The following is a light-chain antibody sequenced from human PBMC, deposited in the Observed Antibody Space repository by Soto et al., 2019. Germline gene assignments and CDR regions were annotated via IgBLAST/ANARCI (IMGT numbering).Light chain of an antibody. CDR1: QSVSSN. CDR3: QQYGSSRWT. CDR2: GAS. V-gene: IGKV3-20*01. Sequence: EIVLTQSPATLSLSPGERATLSCRASQSVSSNLAWYQQKPGQAPRLLIYGASSRATGIPDRFSGSGSGTDFTLTISRLEPEDFAVYYCQQYGSSRWTFGPGTKVDIK. J-gene: IGKJ1*01.